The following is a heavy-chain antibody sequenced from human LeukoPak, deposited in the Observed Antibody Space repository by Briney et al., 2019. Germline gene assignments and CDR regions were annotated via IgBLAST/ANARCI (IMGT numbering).Heavy chain of an antibody. CDR1: GGSFSGYY. CDR3: ARVRYYDGDAFDI. CDR2: INHSGST. D-gene: IGHD3-22*01. Sequence: PSETLSPTCAVYGGSFSGYYWSWIRQPPGKGLEWIGEINHSGSTNYNPSLKSRVTISVDTSKNQFSLKLSSVTAADTAVYYCARVRYYDGDAFDIWGQGTMVTVSS. V-gene: IGHV4-34*01. J-gene: IGHJ3*02.